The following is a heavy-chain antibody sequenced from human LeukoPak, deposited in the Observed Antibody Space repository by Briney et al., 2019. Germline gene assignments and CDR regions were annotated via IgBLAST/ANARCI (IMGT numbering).Heavy chain of an antibody. CDR3: ARERAGRYGDYGFDY. V-gene: IGHV4-61*01. CDR2: IYYSGST. CDR1: GGSVSSGSYY. D-gene: IGHD4-17*01. J-gene: IGHJ4*02. Sequence: SETLSLTCTVSGGSVSSGSYYWSWIRQPPGKGLEWIGYIYYSGSTNYNPSLKSRVTISVDTSKNQFSLKLSSVTAADTAVYYCARERAGRYGDYGFDYWGRGTLVTVSS.